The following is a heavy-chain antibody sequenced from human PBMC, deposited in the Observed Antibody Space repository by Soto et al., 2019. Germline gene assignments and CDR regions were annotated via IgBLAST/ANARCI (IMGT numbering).Heavy chain of an antibody. V-gene: IGHV4-61*01. CDR3: ARDGHGMDV. CDR2: IHVSGST. Sequence: ESLSRTCAVSGGSVSSGSYQWTWIRQPPGKGLEWIGYIHVSGSTNDNPSLKGRVTMSIDTYKNQFSLKLSSVNAADKAVYYCARDGHGMDVWGQGTTVTVSS. CDR1: GGSVSSGSYQ. J-gene: IGHJ6*02.